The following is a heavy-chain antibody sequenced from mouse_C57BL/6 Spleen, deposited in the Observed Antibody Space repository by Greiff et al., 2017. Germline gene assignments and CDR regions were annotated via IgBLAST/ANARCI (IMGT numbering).Heavy chain of an antibody. CDR3: ARPPLFDY. J-gene: IGHJ2*01. CDR2: ISGGGGNT. V-gene: IGHV5-9*01. Sequence: EVQVVESGGGLVKPGGSLKLSCAASGFTFSSYTMSWVRQTPEKRLEWVATISGGGGNTYYPDSVKGRFTISRDNAKNTLYLQMSSLRSEDTALYYCARPPLFDYWGQGTTLTVSS. CDR1: GFTFSSYT.